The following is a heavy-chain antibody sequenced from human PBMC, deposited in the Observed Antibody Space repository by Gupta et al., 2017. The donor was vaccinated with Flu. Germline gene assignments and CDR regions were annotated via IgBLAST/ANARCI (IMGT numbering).Heavy chain of an antibody. D-gene: IGHD3-22*01. CDR1: GFTFSDHY. Sequence: EVQLVESGGGLVQPGGSLRLSCVVSGFTFSDHYIDWVRQAPGKGLDWVGRSRNKANSYSTEYAASVKGRFTISRDDSKNSLYLQMSSLQTEDTAVYYCVRLTQGTSGYYFDFWGQGTLVTVSS. CDR2: SRNKANSYST. J-gene: IGHJ4*02. CDR3: VRLTQGTSGYYFDF. V-gene: IGHV3-72*01.